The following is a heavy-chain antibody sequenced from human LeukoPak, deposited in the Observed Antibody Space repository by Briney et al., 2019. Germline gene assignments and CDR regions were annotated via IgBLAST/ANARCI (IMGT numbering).Heavy chain of an antibody. CDR3: ARLLDYDISGDPDTFDI. V-gene: IGHV4-59*01. D-gene: IGHD3-22*01. CDR2: INYSGRT. J-gene: IGHJ3*02. CDR1: GGSIGSYY. Sequence: PSETLSLTCTVSGGSIGSYYWTWIRQPPGKRLEWIAFINYSGRTKFNPSLQSRVTISLDRSKIHVSLQLRSVTAADTAVYYCARLLDYDISGDPDTFDIWGEGTKVTVSS.